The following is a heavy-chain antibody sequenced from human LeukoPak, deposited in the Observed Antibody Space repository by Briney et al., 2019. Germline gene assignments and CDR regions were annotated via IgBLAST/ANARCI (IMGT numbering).Heavy chain of an antibody. J-gene: IGHJ3*02. CDR1: GFTFSSYS. CDR3: AKSRIVVAPFDI. D-gene: IGHD3-22*01. Sequence: GGSLRLSCAASGFTFSSYSMNWVRQAPGKGLEWVSSISSSSSYIYYADSVKGRFTISRDNAKKSLYLQMNSLRAEDMALYYCAKSRIVVAPFDIWGQGTMVTVSS. CDR2: ISSSSSYI. V-gene: IGHV3-21*04.